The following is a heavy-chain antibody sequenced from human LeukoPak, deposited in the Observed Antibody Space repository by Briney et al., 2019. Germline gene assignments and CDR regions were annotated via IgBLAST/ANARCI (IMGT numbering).Heavy chain of an antibody. Sequence: PGGSLRLSCAASGFTFGSYAMSWVRQAPGKGLEWVSAIRGSGGSTYYADSVKGRFTISRDNSKNTLYLQMNSLRAEDTAVYYCAKGGAGGIAAAGFDYWGQGTLVTVSS. J-gene: IGHJ4*02. CDR2: IRGSGGST. V-gene: IGHV3-23*01. CDR1: GFTFGSYA. CDR3: AKGGAGGIAAAGFDY. D-gene: IGHD6-13*01.